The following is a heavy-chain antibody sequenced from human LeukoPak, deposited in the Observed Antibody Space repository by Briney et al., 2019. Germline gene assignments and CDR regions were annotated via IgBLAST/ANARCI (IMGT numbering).Heavy chain of an antibody. V-gene: IGHV4-59*01. CDR2: IYYSGST. CDR1: GGSISSYY. D-gene: IGHD3-9*01. Sequence: PSETLSLTCTVSGGSISSYYWSWIRQPPGKGLEWVGYIYYSGSTNYNASLKSRVTISVDTSKNQFSLKLSSVTAADTAVYYCARNPSYDILTGYSDYYGMDVWGQGTTVTVSS. J-gene: IGHJ6*02. CDR3: ARNPSYDILTGYSDYYGMDV.